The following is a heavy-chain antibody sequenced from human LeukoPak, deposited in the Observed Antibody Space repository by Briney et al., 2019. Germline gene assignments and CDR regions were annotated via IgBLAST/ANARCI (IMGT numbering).Heavy chain of an antibody. D-gene: IGHD7-27*01. CDR1: GGSIRGDY. V-gene: IGHV4-4*07. Sequence: SETLSLTCTVSGGSIRGDYWSWIRQPAGKGLKWIGRIYSSGRTDYNPSLKSRVTMSVDTSKNQFSLKLNSVTAADTAVYYCARGPHYALGIYFDYWGQGTLVTVSS. J-gene: IGHJ4*02. CDR3: ARGPHYALGIYFDY. CDR2: IYSSGRT.